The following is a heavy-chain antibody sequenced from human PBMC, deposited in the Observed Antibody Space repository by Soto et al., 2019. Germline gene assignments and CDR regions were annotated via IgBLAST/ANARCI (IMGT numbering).Heavy chain of an antibody. Sequence: LSLTCTVSGGSVSSSSYYWGWVRQPPGKGLEWIGSVYYSGSTYYNPSLESRVTISVDKSKNQFSLKLKSLSAADTAVYYCARTVLGPDILADQFVDYYYYMDVWGQGTTVTVSS. V-gene: IGHV4-39*01. CDR3: ARTVLGPDILADQFVDYYYYMDV. CDR1: GGSVSSSSYY. CDR2: VYYSGST. J-gene: IGHJ6*03. D-gene: IGHD3-9*01.